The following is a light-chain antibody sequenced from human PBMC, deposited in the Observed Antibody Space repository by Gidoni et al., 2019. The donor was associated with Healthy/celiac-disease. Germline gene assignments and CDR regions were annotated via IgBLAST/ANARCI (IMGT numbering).Light chain of an antibody. J-gene: IGLJ2*01. V-gene: IGLV3-25*03. CDR2: KDS. CDR3: QSADSSGSYEV. CDR1: ALPKQY. Sequence: SYELTQPPSVSVSPGQTARITCSGDALPKQYAYWYPQKPVQAPVLVIYKDSERPSGIPERFSGSSSGTTVTLTISGVQAEDEADYYCQSADSSGSYEVFGGGTKLTVL.